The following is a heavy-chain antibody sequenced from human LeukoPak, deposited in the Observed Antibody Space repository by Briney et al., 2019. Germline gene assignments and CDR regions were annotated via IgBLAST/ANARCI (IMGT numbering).Heavy chain of an antibody. CDR3: AKDGGDCSSISCLYFFDS. V-gene: IGHV3-23*01. CDR2: ISGSGDNT. Sequence: GGSLRLSCAASGFTFSSYAMSWVRQAPGKGLEWVSGISGSGDNTYYADSVKGRFTISRDNSKNTLYVQVNSLGTEDTAAYYCAKDGGDCSSISCLYFFDSWGQGTLVTVSS. CDR1: GFTFSSYA. J-gene: IGHJ4*02. D-gene: IGHD2-2*01.